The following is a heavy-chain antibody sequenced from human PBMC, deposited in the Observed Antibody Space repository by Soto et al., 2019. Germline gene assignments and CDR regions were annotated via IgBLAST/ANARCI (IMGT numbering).Heavy chain of an antibody. D-gene: IGHD7-27*01. V-gene: IGHV3-74*01. J-gene: IGHJ4*02. CDR1: GFTFSSYW. CDR3: ARAIPWGPSLFDY. CDR2: INSDGSST. Sequence: EVQLVESGGGLVQPGGSLIFSCAASGFTFSSYWMHWVRQAPGKGLVWVSRINSDGSSTSYADSVKGRFTISRDNAKNTLYLQVNSLRAENTAVYYCARAIPWGPSLFDYSGQGTLVTVSS.